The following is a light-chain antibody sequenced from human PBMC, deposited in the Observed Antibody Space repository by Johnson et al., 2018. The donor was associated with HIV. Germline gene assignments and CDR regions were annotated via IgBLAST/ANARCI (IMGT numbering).Light chain of an antibody. CDR1: SSNIGNNF. V-gene: IGLV1-51*02. CDR3: GTWDSSLTASYF. J-gene: IGLJ1*01. CDR2: ENN. Sequence: QSVLTQPPSVSAAPGQKVTISCYGSSSNIGNNFVSWYQQLPGTAPKLLIYENNKRPSGIPDRFSGSKSGTSATLGITGLQTGDEADYYCGTWDSSLTASYFFGTGTKVTVL.